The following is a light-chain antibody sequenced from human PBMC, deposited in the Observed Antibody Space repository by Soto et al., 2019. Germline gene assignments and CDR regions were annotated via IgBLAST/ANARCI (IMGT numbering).Light chain of an antibody. Sequence: EIVLTQSPVTLSLSPGERATLSCRASQSVSSSLAWYQQKPGQAPRLLIYDASNRATGIPARFSGSGSGTDFTLTIGSLEPEDFAVYYCQQRSNWQVTFGQGTRLE. CDR2: DAS. J-gene: IGKJ5*01. CDR3: QQRSNWQVT. CDR1: QSVSSS. V-gene: IGKV3-11*01.